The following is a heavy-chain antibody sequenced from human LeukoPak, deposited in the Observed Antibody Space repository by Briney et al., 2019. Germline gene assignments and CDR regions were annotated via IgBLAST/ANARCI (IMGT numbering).Heavy chain of an antibody. CDR3: TREYDILTGYYKPFDY. CDR2: IRSKAYGGTT. D-gene: IGHD3-9*01. J-gene: IGHJ4*02. V-gene: IGHV3-49*04. Sequence: GGSLRLSCTASGFTFGDYAMSWVRQAPGKGLEWVGFIRSKAYGGTTEYAASVKGRFTISRDDSKSIAYLQMNSLKTEDTAVYYCTREYDILTGYYKPFDYWGQGTLVTVSS. CDR1: GFTFGDYA.